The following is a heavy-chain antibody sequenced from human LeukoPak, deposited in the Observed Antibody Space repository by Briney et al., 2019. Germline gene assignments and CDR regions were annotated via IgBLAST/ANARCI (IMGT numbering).Heavy chain of an antibody. CDR1: GFTFSSYA. V-gene: IGHV3-30-3*01. CDR3: ARDFQRYSGYSHFDS. CDR2: ISYDGSNK. J-gene: IGHJ4*02. D-gene: IGHD5-12*01. Sequence: GGSLRLSCAASGFTFSSYAMHWVRQAPGKGLEWVADISYDGSNKFYADSVKGRFTISRDNSKNTLYLQMNSLRAEDTAVYYCARDFQRYSGYSHFDSWGQGSLVTVSS.